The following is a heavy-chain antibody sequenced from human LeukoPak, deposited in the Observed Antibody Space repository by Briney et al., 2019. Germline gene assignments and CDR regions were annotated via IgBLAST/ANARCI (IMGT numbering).Heavy chain of an antibody. CDR2: MYNTGST. Sequence: SETLSLTCTVSGGSISSYHWTWMRQAPGKGLEWIGYMYNTGSTNYNPSLKSRVTISVDTSKNQFSLKLSSVTAADTAVYYCAREAYYYDSSGYYYWGLFDYWGQGTLVTVSS. CDR1: GGSISSYH. V-gene: IGHV4-59*12. D-gene: IGHD3-22*01. CDR3: AREAYYYDSSGYYYWGLFDY. J-gene: IGHJ4*02.